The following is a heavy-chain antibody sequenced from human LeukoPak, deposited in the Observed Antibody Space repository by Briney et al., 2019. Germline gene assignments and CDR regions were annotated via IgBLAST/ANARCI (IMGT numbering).Heavy chain of an antibody. CDR3: ARDQHGPAFDI. Sequence: ASVKVSCKASGYTFTDYYIHWVRQARGRGLEWMGWINPKSGGTKNAQKFQGWVTMTRDTSISTAYMELSSLRYEDTAVYYCARDQHGPAFDIWGQGTMVTVSS. CDR1: GYTFTDYY. V-gene: IGHV1-2*04. CDR2: INPKSGGT. J-gene: IGHJ3*02.